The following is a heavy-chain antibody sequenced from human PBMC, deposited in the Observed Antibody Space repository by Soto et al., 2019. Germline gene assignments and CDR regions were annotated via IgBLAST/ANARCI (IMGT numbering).Heavy chain of an antibody. CDR1: GFTFGDYA. CDR3: TRGPRLIYCSSTSCYAEERDDAFDI. Sequence: GGSLRLSCTASGFTFGDYAMSWFRQAPGKGLEWVGFIRSKAYGGTTEYAASVKGRFTISRDDSKSIAYLHMNSLKTEDTAVYYCTRGPRLIYCSSTSCYAEERDDAFDIWGQGTMVTVSS. J-gene: IGHJ3*02. D-gene: IGHD2-2*01. CDR2: IRSKAYGGTT. V-gene: IGHV3-49*03.